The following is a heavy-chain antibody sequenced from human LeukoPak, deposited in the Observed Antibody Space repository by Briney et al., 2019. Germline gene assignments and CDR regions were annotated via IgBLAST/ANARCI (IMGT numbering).Heavy chain of an antibody. V-gene: IGHV4-34*01. J-gene: IGHJ4*02. D-gene: IGHD6-19*01. CDR1: GGSFSGYY. Sequence: SETLSLTCAVYGGSFSGYYWSWIRQPPGKGLEWIGEINHSGSTNYNPSLKSRVTISVDTSKNQFSLKLSSVTAADTAGYYCARAAAVAGGWWFDYWGQGTLVTVSS. CDR3: ARAAAVAGGWWFDY. CDR2: INHSGST.